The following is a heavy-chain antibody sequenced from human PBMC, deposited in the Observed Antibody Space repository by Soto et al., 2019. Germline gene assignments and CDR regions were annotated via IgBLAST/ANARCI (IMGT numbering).Heavy chain of an antibody. D-gene: IGHD2-2*01. V-gene: IGHV3-73*01. Sequence: EAQLVESGGGLVQPGGSLKLSCAASGFTFSGSTMHWVRKTSGKGLEWVGRIRSKADGYATAYAASVKGRFTVSRDDSKNTAYLQMSSLQAEDTALYYCTRTMPGYYMDVWGKGTTVTVSS. J-gene: IGHJ6*03. CDR2: IRSKADGYAT. CDR1: GFTFSGST. CDR3: TRTMPGYYMDV.